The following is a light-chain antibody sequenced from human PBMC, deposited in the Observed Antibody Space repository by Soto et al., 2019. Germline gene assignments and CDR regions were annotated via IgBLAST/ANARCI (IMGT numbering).Light chain of an antibody. Sequence: SSELTQPPSVSVAPGQTARITCEGNNIGSKNVHWYQQKPGQAPALVVYDDRGRPSGVPERLSGSNSGNTATLTISRVEAGDEADYYCQVWDSTSDHVVFGGGTKVTVL. V-gene: IGLV3-21*02. CDR1: NIGSKN. J-gene: IGLJ2*01. CDR2: DDR. CDR3: QVWDSTSDHVV.